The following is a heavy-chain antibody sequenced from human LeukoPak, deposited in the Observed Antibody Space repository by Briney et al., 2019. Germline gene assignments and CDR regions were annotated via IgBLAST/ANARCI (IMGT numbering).Heavy chain of an antibody. CDR3: ARGYHLELSNGEDY. J-gene: IGHJ4*02. D-gene: IGHD1-7*01. CDR2: IYTSGST. CDR1: GGSISSYY. V-gene: IGHV4-4*07. Sequence: TSETLSLTCTVSGGSISSYYWSWIRQPAGKGLEWIGRIYTSGSTNYNPSLKSRVTMSVDTSKNQFSLKLSSVTAADTAVYYCARGYHLELSNGEDYWGQGTLVTVSS.